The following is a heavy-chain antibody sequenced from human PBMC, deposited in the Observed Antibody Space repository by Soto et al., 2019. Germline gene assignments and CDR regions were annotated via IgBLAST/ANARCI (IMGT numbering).Heavy chain of an antibody. CDR1: GGSISSGGYY. Sequence: QVQLQESGPGLVKPSQTLSLTCTVSGGSISSGGYYWTWIRQHPGKGLEWIGYNYYSGITYYNPSLTRRVTISLDTSKNQFSLKLSSVTAADTDVYYCARGSSIAGLYYGMDVWGQGTTVTVSS. CDR3: ARGSSIAGLYYGMDV. V-gene: IGHV4-31*03. CDR2: NYYSGIT. J-gene: IGHJ6*02. D-gene: IGHD6-6*01.